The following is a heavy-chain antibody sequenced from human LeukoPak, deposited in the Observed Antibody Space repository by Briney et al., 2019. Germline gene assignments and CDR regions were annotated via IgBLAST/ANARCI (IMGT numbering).Heavy chain of an antibody. CDR2: IYYSGST. Sequence: PSETLSLTCTVSSGSISSYYWSWIRQPPGKGLEWIGYIYYSGSTNYNPSLKSRVTISVDTSKNQFSLKLSSVTAADTAVYYCATEGYYYGMDVWGQGTTVTVSS. J-gene: IGHJ6*02. V-gene: IGHV4-59*12. CDR1: SGSISSYY. CDR3: ATEGYYYGMDV.